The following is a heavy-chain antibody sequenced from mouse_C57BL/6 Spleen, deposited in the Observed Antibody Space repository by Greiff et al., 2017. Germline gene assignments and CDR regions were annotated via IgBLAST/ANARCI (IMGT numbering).Heavy chain of an antibody. Sequence: EVKLQQSGPELVKPGASVKISCKASGYTFTDYYMNWVKQSHGKSLEWIGDINPNNGGTSYNQKFKGKATLTVDKSSSTAYMELRSLTSEDSAVYYCASLITTVVGAMDYWGQGTSVTVSS. CDR1: GYTFTDYY. CDR2: INPNNGGT. CDR3: ASLITTVVGAMDY. D-gene: IGHD1-1*01. V-gene: IGHV1-26*01. J-gene: IGHJ4*01.